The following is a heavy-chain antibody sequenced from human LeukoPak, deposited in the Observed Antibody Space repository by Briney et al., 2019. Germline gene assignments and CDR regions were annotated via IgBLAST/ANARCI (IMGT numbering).Heavy chain of an antibody. Sequence: SETLSHTCAVYGGSFSGYYWSWIRQPPGKGLEWIGEINHSGSTNYNPSLKSRVTISVDTSKNQFSLKLSSVTAADTAVYYCAAMVRGVPDAFDIWGQGTMVTVSS. CDR3: AAMVRGVPDAFDI. D-gene: IGHD3-10*01. V-gene: IGHV4-34*01. CDR1: GGSFSGYY. CDR2: INHSGST. J-gene: IGHJ3*02.